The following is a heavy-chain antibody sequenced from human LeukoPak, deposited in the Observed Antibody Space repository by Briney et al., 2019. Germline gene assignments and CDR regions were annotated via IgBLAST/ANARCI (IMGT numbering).Heavy chain of an antibody. V-gene: IGHV5-51*01. CDR3: ARTPLYCGGDCNPNNWFDP. CDR1: GYSFTSYW. Sequence: GESLKISCKGSGYSFTSYWIGWVRQMPGKGLEWMGIIYPGDSDTRYSPSFQGQVTISADKSISTAYLQWSSLKASDTAMYYCARTPLYCGGDCNPNNWFDPWGQGTLVTVSS. CDR2: IYPGDSDT. D-gene: IGHD2-21*02. J-gene: IGHJ5*02.